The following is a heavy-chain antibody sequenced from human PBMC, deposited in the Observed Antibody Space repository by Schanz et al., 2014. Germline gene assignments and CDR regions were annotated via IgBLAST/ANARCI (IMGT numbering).Heavy chain of an antibody. Sequence: EVQLLESGGGLVQPGGSLRLSCAASGITFSSHSFNWVRQAPGKGLEWVSLISDSGDTAYYADSVKGRFTISRDNSKNTLYLQMNSLRAEDTAVYYCAKGRFGELSAFDIWGQGTMVTVSS. V-gene: IGHV3-23*01. CDR1: GITFSSHS. CDR3: AKGRFGELSAFDI. J-gene: IGHJ3*02. CDR2: ISDSGDTA. D-gene: IGHD3-10*01.